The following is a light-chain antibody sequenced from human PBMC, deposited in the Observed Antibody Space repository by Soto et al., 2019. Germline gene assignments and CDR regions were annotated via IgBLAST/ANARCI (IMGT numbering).Light chain of an antibody. J-gene: IGLJ1*01. CDR2: DVS. CDR1: RREGGGYNC. V-gene: IGLV2-14*01. Sequence: QSVLTQPASVSGYSGQSMTISCTGTRREGGGYNCVYWYKQHHGKDPQGMIHDVSNRPSGLSNRYSGSKSGNTASLTISGHQAEDEADYYCSSYTSSSTLEVCGTGTKVTGL. CDR3: SSYTSSSTLEV.